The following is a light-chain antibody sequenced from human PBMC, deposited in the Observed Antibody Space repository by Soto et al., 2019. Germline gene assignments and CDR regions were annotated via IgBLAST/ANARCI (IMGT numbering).Light chain of an antibody. J-gene: IGKJ1*01. CDR2: AAS. CDR3: QQTDRTPWT. Sequence: DIQMTQSPSSLSASVGERVTITCRASQSITTYLNWYRQKPGEAPELLIYAASRLQGGVPSRVTGGGSGTEFTLTISSLQPEDSATYFCQQTDRTPWTFGQGTKVEIK. V-gene: IGKV1-39*01. CDR1: QSITTY.